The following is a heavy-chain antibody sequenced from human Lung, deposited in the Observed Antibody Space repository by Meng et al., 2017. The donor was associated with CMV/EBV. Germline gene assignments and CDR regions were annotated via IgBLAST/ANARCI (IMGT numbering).Heavy chain of an antibody. CDR3: ARGGGATAKDFYGMDV. J-gene: IGHJ6*01. CDR2: IGTSESSK. CDR1: GFTFSDFY. V-gene: IGHV3-11*04. Sequence: GESXKISCAASGFTFSDFYMSWIRQAPGKGLEWVANIGTSESSKYYVDSVKGRFTVSRDNTKNSLYLQMNTLTVEDTAAYYCARGGGATAKDFYGMDVWGQGTTVTVSS. D-gene: IGHD1-26*01.